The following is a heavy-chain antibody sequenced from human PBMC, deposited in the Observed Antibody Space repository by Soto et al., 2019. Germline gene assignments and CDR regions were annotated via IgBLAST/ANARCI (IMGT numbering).Heavy chain of an antibody. D-gene: IGHD3-9*01. CDR1: GYTFTSYA. CDR2: INAGNGNT. J-gene: IGHJ5*02. CDR3: ARDRGDILTHNWFDP. Sequence: QVQLVQSGAEEKKPGASVKVSCKASGYTFTSYAMHWVRQAPGQRLEWMGWINAGNGNTKYSQKFQGRVTITRDTSESTAYMELSSLRSEDTAVYYCARDRGDILTHNWFDPWGQGTLVTVSS. V-gene: IGHV1-3*05.